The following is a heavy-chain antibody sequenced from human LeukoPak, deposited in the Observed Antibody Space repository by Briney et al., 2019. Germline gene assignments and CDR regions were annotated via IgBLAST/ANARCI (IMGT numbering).Heavy chain of an antibody. Sequence: GGSLRLSCAASGFTFSSYAMHWVRQAPGKGLEWVAVISYDGSNKYYADSVRGRFTISRDNSKNTLYLQMNSLRAEDTAVYYCARVRSHLVVVPAAIDYFDYWGQGTLVTVSS. CDR2: ISYDGSNK. V-gene: IGHV3-30*04. CDR3: ARVRSHLVVVPAAIDYFDY. J-gene: IGHJ4*02. CDR1: GFTFSSYA. D-gene: IGHD2-2*01.